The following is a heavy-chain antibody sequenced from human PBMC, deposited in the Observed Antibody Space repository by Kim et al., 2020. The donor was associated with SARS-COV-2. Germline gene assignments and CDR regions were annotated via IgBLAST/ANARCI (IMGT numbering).Heavy chain of an antibody. CDR2: IYYSGRT. CDR1: GGSISSGGYY. D-gene: IGHD3-22*01. CDR3: ARASLTMIVVVGAFDI. Sequence: SETLSLTCTVSGGSISSGGYYWSWIRQLQGKGLVWIAYIYYSGRTYYNSSLKRRVTISVDTSKNQFFLTLSSVTAADTAVYYCARASLTMIVVVGAFDIWGQVTMVTVSS. J-gene: IGHJ3*02. V-gene: IGHV4-31*03.